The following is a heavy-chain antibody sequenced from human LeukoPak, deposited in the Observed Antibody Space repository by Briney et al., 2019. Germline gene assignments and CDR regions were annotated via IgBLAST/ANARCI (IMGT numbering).Heavy chain of an antibody. Sequence: SQTLSRTCTVSGDSISSGDHYWSWIRQHPGKRLEWIGYIYYSGSTYYNPSLKSRVTISVDTSKNQFSLKLSSVTAADTAVNYCARDSGYGSSDYWGQGTLVTVST. V-gene: IGHV4-31*03. CDR1: GDSISSGDHY. D-gene: IGHD3-10*01. CDR3: ARDSGYGSSDY. CDR2: IYYSGST. J-gene: IGHJ4*02.